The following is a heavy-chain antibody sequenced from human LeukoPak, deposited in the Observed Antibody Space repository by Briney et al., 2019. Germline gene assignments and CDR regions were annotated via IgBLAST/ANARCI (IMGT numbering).Heavy chain of an antibody. CDR2: IHPSDSDT. J-gene: IGHJ4*03. CDR1: GYSFTSYW. D-gene: IGHD2-8*02. V-gene: IGHV5-51*01. CDR3: ARRVNRWDTALVPGGYLGE. Sequence: PGESMVISCKGSGYSFTSYWIGWVRQMPGKGLEWMGIIHPSDSDTRYSPSFQGQVTISADKSISTAYLQCSSLKASDTAMYYCARRVNRWDTALVPGGYLGEWGHGIPVTVSS.